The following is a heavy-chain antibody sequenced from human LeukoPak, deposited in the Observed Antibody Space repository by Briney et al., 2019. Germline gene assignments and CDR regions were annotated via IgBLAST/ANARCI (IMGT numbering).Heavy chain of an antibody. CDR3: ARGKQNAVDY. D-gene: IGHD1-1*01. J-gene: IGHJ4*02. CDR2: IYASGST. V-gene: IGHV4-4*07. Sequence: SETLPLTCTVSSGSISGSYYWSWIRQPAGKGLEWIGRIYASGSTNYDPSLKSRVTISIDKSNNQFSLMVTSVTAADTAVYYCARGKQNAVDYWGQGILVTVSS. CDR1: SGSISGSYY.